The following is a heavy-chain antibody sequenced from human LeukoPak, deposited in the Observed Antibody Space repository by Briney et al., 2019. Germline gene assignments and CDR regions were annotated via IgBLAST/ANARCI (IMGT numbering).Heavy chain of an antibody. CDR1: GYTFTSYG. V-gene: IGHV1-18*01. Sequence: ASVKVSCKASGYTFTSYGISWVRQAPGQGLEWMGWISAYNGNTNYAQKLQGRVTMTTDTSTSTAYMELRSLRSDDTAMYYCARVGIAVAGYNWFDPWGQGTLVTVSS. CDR3: ARVGIAVAGYNWFDP. CDR2: ISAYNGNT. D-gene: IGHD6-19*01. J-gene: IGHJ5*02.